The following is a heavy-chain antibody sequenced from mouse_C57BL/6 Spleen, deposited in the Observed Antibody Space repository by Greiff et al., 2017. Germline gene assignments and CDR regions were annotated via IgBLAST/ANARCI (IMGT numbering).Heavy chain of an antibody. CDR2: IWRGGST. CDR1: GFSLTSYG. Sequence: VQLQQSGPGLVQPSQSLSITCTVSGFSLTSYGVHWVRQSPGKGLEWLGVIWRGGSTDYNAAFMSRLSITKDNSKSQVFFKMNSLQADDTAIYDCAKGDYGNYDYAMDYWGQGTSVTVSS. J-gene: IGHJ4*01. V-gene: IGHV2-5*01. D-gene: IGHD2-1*01. CDR3: AKGDYGNYDYAMDY.